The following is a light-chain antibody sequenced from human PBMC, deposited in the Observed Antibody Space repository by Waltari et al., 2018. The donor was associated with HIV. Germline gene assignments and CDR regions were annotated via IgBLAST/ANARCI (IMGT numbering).Light chain of an antibody. J-gene: IGLJ2*01. CDR2: ANT. V-gene: IGLV1-40*01. Sequence: QSVLTQPPSVSGDPGQRVTLSCTGTRSNIGANYAVQCYQQLPGPAPKLLIYANTNRPSGVPDRFSGSKSGTSVSLAITGLQAEDEADYYCQSYDSSLSGSIFGGGTKLTVL. CDR3: QSYDSSLSGSI. CDR1: RSNIGANYA.